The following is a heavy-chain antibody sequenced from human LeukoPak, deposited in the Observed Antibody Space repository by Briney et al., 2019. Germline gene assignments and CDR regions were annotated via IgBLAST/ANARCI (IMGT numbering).Heavy chain of an antibody. D-gene: IGHD3-10*01. CDR3: ARGYGSGSYYNGFDY. J-gene: IGHJ4*02. V-gene: IGHV4-34*01. Sequence: PSETLSLTCAVSGGSFSGYSWSWIRQPPGKGLEWIGEINHSGSTNYNPSLKSRVTISVDTSKNQFSLKLSSVTAADTAVYYWARGYGSGSYYNGFDYWGQGTLVTVSS. CDR1: GGSFSGYS. CDR2: INHSGST.